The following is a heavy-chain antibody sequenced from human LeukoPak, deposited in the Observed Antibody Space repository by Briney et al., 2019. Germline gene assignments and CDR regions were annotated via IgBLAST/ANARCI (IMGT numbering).Heavy chain of an antibody. Sequence: SVTVSFKASVGTFSSYAINWVRQAPGQGLEWMGGIIPIFGIPNYARKFQGRVTITAVESMSTAYMELSSLRSEDTAVYYCARGWLAETTVVTPYNYWGQGTLVTVSS. CDR3: ARGWLAETTVVTPYNY. V-gene: IGHV1-69*13. D-gene: IGHD4-23*01. J-gene: IGHJ4*02. CDR1: VGTFSSYA. CDR2: IIPIFGIP.